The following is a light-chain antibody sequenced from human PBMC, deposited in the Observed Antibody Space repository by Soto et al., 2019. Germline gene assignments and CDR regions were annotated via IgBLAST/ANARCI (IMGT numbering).Light chain of an antibody. CDR2: SNN. CDR1: SSNIGSNT. CDR3: AAWDDSLNGVV. J-gene: IGLJ2*01. Sequence: QSMLTQPPSASGTPGQRVTISCSGSSSNIGSNTVNWYQQLPGTAPKLLIYSNNQRPSGVPDRFSGSKSGTSASLAISGLQSEDEADYYCAAWDDSLNGVVFGGRTKLTVL. V-gene: IGLV1-44*01.